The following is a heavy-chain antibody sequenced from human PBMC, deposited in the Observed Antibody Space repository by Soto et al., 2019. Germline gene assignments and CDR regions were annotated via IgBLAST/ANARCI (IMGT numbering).Heavy chain of an antibody. J-gene: IGHJ6*02. Sequence: QVQLVQSGAEVKNPGASVKVSCKASGYTFSRYGIGWARQAPGQGLEWMGWINTYNGNTNYAQNVQGRVTLTTDTYTSTADMEVRSLRPNDTAIYYCAMVDVYVTPSPQDVWGQGTTVIVSS. CDR1: GYTFSRYG. CDR3: AMVDVYVTPSPQDV. D-gene: IGHD3-16*01. V-gene: IGHV1-18*01. CDR2: INTYNGNT.